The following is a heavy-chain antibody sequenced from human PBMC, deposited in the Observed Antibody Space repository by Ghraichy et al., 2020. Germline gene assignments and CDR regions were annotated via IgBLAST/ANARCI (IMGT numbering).Heavy chain of an antibody. Sequence: SVKVSCKASGGTFSNYAISWVRQAPGQGLEWMGGIIPIFGTANYAQKFQGRVTITADESTSTAYMQLSSLRSEDTAVYFCARAGLPAAIVHLSYFGMDVWGQGTTVTVSS. J-gene: IGHJ6*02. D-gene: IGHD2-2*02. V-gene: IGHV1-69*13. CDR2: IIPIFGTA. CDR3: ARAGLPAAIVHLSYFGMDV. CDR1: GGTFSNYA.